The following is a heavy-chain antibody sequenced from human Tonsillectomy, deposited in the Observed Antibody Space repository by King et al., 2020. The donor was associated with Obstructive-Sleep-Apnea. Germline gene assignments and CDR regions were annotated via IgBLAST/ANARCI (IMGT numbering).Heavy chain of an antibody. D-gene: IGHD3-10*01. Sequence: VQLQQWGAGLLKPSETLSRTCAVYGGSFSDYYWSWVRQPPGKGLEWIGEINHSGSTNYNPSLKSRVTISVETSKNQFSLKLSSVTAADTAVYYCARRDPMNYYGSASEAFWDVWGQGTTVTVSS. J-gene: IGHJ6*02. CDR2: INHSGST. CDR1: GGSFSDYY. V-gene: IGHV4-34*01. CDR3: ARRDPMNYYGSASEAFWDV.